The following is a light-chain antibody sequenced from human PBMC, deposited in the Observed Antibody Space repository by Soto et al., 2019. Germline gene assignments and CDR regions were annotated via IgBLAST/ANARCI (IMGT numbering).Light chain of an antibody. CDR1: QSVSSN. CDR2: GAS. CDR3: QQYGSSPRT. V-gene: IGKV3-20*01. J-gene: IGKJ1*01. Sequence: EIVMRQSPAKLSVSPGGRATLSCMASQSVSSNLAWYQQKPGQTPRLLIYGASSRATGIPDRFSGSGSGTDFTLTISRLEPEDFAVYYCQQYGSSPRTFGQGTKVDIK.